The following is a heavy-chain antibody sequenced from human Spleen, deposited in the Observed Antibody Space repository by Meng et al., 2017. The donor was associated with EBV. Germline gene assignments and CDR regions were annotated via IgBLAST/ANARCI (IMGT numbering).Heavy chain of an antibody. CDR1: GGTFSTHA. J-gene: IGHJ5*02. V-gene: IGHV1-2*06. CDR3: ARVIAVAGTVFDP. D-gene: IGHD6-19*01. CDR2: INPSSGDT. Sequence: QVMRWQPGAEVKKPRSSVKVSCTSPGGTFSTHATSWGRQAPGQGLEWMGRINPSSGDTNYAQKFQGRVTMTRDTSINTAYMELSGLRTDDTAVYYCARVIAVAGTVFDPWGQGTLVTVSS.